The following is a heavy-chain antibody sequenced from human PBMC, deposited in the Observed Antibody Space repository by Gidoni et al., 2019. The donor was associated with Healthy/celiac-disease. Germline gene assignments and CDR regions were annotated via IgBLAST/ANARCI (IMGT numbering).Heavy chain of an antibody. D-gene: IGHD1-7*01. CDR3: ARGGITGTNDY. Sequence: QVQLVQSGAEVTKPGSSVKVSCKASGGTFSSYAISWVRQAPGQGLEWMGRIIPILGIANYAQKCQGRVTITADKSTSTDYMELSSLRSEDTAVYYCARGGITGTNDYWGQGTLVTVSS. CDR2: IIPILGIA. V-gene: IGHV1-69*04. J-gene: IGHJ4*02. CDR1: GGTFSSYA.